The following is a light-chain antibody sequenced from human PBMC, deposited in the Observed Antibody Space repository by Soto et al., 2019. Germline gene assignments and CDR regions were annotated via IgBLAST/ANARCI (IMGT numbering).Light chain of an antibody. V-gene: IGLV2-14*01. CDR1: SSDVGGYNY. J-gene: IGLJ3*02. CDR3: SSYTSSSTPLV. CDR2: DVT. Sequence: QSVLTQPASVSGSPGQSNTISCTGTSSDVGGYNYVSWYQQHPGKAPKLMIYDVTNRPSGVSNRFSGSKSGNTASLTISGLQAEDEADYYCSSYTSSSTPLVFGGGTKLTVL.